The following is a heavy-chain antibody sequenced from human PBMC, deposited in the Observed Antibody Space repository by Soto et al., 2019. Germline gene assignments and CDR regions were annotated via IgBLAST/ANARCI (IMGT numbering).Heavy chain of an antibody. V-gene: IGHV4-30-2*01. CDR3: SSYYGSGTYYYFDY. D-gene: IGHD3-10*01. Sequence: SETLSLTCAVSGGSISSGGYSWSWIRQPPGKGLEWIGYIYHSGSTYYNPSLKSRLTMSVDMSKNQFSLRLTSVTAADTSVYYCSSYYGSGTYYYFDYWGQGTLVTVSS. CDR2: IYHSGST. CDR1: GGSISSGGYS. J-gene: IGHJ4*02.